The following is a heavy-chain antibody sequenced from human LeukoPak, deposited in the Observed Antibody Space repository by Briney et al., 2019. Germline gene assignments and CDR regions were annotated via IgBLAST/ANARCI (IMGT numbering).Heavy chain of an antibody. CDR3: AGKLVGATFRGDYGMDV. CDR1: GGSISSYY. J-gene: IGHJ6*02. Sequence: PSETLSLTCTVSGGSISSYYWSWIRQPPGKGLEWIGYIYYSGSTNYNPSLKSRVTISVDTSKSQFSPKLTSVTAADTAVYYCAGKLVGATFRGDYGMDVWGQGTTVTVSS. D-gene: IGHD1-26*01. V-gene: IGHV4-59*01. CDR2: IYYSGST.